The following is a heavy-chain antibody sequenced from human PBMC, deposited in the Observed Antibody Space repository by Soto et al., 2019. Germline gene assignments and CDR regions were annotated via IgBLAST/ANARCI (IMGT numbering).Heavy chain of an antibody. CDR3: AREVSAYSRSSSVSWFDP. CDR1: GGSVSSGSYY. Sequence: SETLSLTCTVSGGSVSSGSYYWSWIRQPPGKGLEWIGYIYYSGSTNYNPSLKSRVTISVDTSKNQFSLKLSSVTAADTAVYYCAREVSAYSRSSSVSWFDPWGQGTLVTVSS. J-gene: IGHJ5*02. V-gene: IGHV4-61*01. CDR2: IYYSGST. D-gene: IGHD6-6*01.